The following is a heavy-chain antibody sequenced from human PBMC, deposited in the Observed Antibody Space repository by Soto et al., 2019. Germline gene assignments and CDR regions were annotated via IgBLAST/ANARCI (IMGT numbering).Heavy chain of an antibody. CDR3: ARYVVVAATYWFDP. V-gene: IGHV4-4*07. D-gene: IGHD2-15*01. Sequence: SETLSLTCTVSGGSISSYYWSWIRQPAGKGLEWIGRIYTSGSTNYNPSLKSRVTMSVDTSKNQFSLKLSSVTAADTAVYYCARYVVVAATYWFDPWGQGTPVTVSS. CDR1: GGSISSYY. CDR2: IYTSGST. J-gene: IGHJ5*02.